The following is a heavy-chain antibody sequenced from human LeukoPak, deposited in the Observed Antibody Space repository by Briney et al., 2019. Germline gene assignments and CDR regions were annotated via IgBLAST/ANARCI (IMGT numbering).Heavy chain of an antibody. V-gene: IGHV1-18*01. J-gene: IGHJ4*02. Sequence: ASVKVSCKASGYTFTNYGISWVRQAPGQGLEWMGWISAYNGNTNYAQNGNTNYAQKLQGRVTMTTDTSTNTAYMELRSLRSDDTAIYYCATTLRNKPPWGQGTLVTVSS. CDR2: ISAYNGNT. D-gene: IGHD5-12*01. CDR3: ATTLRNKPP. CDR1: GYTFTNYG.